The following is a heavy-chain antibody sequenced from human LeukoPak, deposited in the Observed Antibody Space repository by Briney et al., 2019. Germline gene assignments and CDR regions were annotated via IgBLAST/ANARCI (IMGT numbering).Heavy chain of an antibody. CDR3: ASGRDGYKFPY. D-gene: IGHD5-24*01. CDR1: GYTFSSNG. V-gene: IGHV1-69*13. J-gene: IGHJ4*02. Sequence: SVKLSLKSSGYTFSSNGYNWMRHPPGPGLELVGGIIPIFTTANYAQKFQGRVTITAAESTSTAYMELSSLRSEDTAVYSCASGRDGYKFPYWGQGTLVTVSS. CDR2: IIPIFTTA.